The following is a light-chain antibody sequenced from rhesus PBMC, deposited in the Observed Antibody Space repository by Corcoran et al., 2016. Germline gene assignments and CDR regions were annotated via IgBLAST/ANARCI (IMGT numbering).Light chain of an antibody. CDR3: QQSSKSWT. CDR2: GAS. V-gene: IGKV3-24*04. J-gene: IGKJ1*01. CDR1: QSVGSY. Sequence: IVLTQSPATLSLSPGERATLSCRASQSVGSYLAWYQQKPGQAPRLLIYGASIRATGIPDRFSGSGSGADVTLTISSLGPEDVGVYYCQQSSKSWTFGQGTKVEIK.